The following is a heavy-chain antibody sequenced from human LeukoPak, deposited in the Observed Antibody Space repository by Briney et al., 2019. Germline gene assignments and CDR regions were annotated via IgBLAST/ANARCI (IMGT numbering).Heavy chain of an antibody. J-gene: IGHJ3*02. CDR3: ATRITADLCAFDN. D-gene: IGHD6-25*01. CDR1: GFTFRSYA. CDR2: ISGSGGST. Sequence: GGSLRFSFAASGFTFRSYAWTWVRQAPGKGLEWVSAISGSGGSTSYADSVKGRCTISRDNSKNTLFLQMNSLRAEDTAVYYCATRITADLCAFDNWGQGTMVTVSS. V-gene: IGHV3-23*01.